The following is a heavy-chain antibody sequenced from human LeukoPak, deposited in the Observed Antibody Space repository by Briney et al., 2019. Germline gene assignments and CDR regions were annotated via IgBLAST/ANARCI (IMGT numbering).Heavy chain of an antibody. D-gene: IGHD4-17*01. CDR3: ARAPRYGDYRQRAPYYMDV. CDR1: GGSISSSSYY. V-gene: IGHV4-39*01. J-gene: IGHJ6*03. CDR2: IYNSGTT. Sequence: SETLSLTCTVSGGSISSSSYYWDWIRQPPGKGPEWIGSIYNSGTTYYNPSVTSRVTISVDMSKNQFSLKLSSVTAADTAVYYCARAPRYGDYRQRAPYYMDVWGKGTTVTVSS.